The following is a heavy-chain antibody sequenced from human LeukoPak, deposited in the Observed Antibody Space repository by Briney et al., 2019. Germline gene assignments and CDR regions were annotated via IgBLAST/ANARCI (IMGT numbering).Heavy chain of an antibody. V-gene: IGHV3-30*18. Sequence: PGGSLRLSCAASGFTFSSYGMHWVRQAPGKGLEWVAVISYDRSNKYYADSVRGRFTISRDNSKNTLYLQMNSLRAEDTAVYYCAKRIGYSYGYGMDVWGQGTTVTVSS. J-gene: IGHJ6*02. CDR1: GFTFSSYG. CDR3: AKRIGYSYGYGMDV. D-gene: IGHD5-18*01. CDR2: ISYDRSNK.